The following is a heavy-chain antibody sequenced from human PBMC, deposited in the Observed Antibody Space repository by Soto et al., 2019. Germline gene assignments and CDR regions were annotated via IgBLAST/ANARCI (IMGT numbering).Heavy chain of an antibody. V-gene: IGHV3-48*03. Sequence: PGGSLRLSCAASGFTFRSYEMNWVRQAPGKGLEWVSYISSSGSTIYYADSVKGRFTISRDNAKNSLYLQMNSLRAEDTAVYYCARRLTYYYDSSGPIDYWGQGTLVTVSS. D-gene: IGHD3-22*01. J-gene: IGHJ4*02. CDR2: ISSSGSTI. CDR1: GFTFRSYE. CDR3: ARRLTYYYDSSGPIDY.